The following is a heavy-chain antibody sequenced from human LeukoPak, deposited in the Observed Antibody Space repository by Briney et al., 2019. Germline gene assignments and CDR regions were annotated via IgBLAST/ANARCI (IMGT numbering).Heavy chain of an antibody. V-gene: IGHV3-30*18. Sequence: GRSLRLSCAASGFTFSSYGMHWVRQAPGKGLEWVAVISYDGSNKYYADSVKGRFTISRDNSKNTLYLQMNSLRAEDTAVYYCAKDPVTTVTSGDWTDAFDIWGQGTMVTVSS. CDR2: ISYDGSNK. CDR3: AKDPVTTVTSGDWTDAFDI. D-gene: IGHD4-17*01. CDR1: GFTFSSYG. J-gene: IGHJ3*02.